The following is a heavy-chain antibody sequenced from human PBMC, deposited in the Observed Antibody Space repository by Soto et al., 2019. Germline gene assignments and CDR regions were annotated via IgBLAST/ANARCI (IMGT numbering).Heavy chain of an antibody. CDR2: INVYNGNT. Sequence: QVQLVQSGGEVKKPGASVKVSCKASGYTFTNYGISWVRQAPGQGLEWMGWINVYNGNTKYAQKVQGRVTMTTDTSTRTAERELRSLRSDDTAVYYCARGVGSGSYYNQYNWFDPWGQGTLVTVSS. V-gene: IGHV1-18*01. J-gene: IGHJ5*02. D-gene: IGHD3-10*01. CDR3: ARGVGSGSYYNQYNWFDP. CDR1: GYTFTNYG.